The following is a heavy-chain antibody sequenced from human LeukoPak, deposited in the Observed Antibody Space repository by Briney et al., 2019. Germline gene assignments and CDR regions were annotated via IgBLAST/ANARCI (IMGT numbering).Heavy chain of an antibody. CDR2: MNPNSGNT. J-gene: IGHJ6*03. CDR3: ATGVTTGYYYYMDV. D-gene: IGHD4-17*01. V-gene: IGHV1-8*01. CDR1: GYTFTSYD. Sequence: ASVKVSCKASGYTFTSYDINWVRQATGQGLEWMGWMNPNSGNTGYAQKFQGRVTMTRNTSISTAYMELSSLRSEDTAVYCCATGVTTGYYYYMDVWGKGTTVTISS.